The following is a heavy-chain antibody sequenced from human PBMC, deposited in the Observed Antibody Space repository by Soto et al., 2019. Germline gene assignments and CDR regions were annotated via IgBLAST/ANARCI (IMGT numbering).Heavy chain of an antibody. Sequence: EVQLVESGGGLVQPGGSLRLSCAASGFTFSSFWMTWVRQAPGKGLEWVANIKEDGTEKYYVDSVKGRFTISRDNAKNSLYLQMSSLRAEDTAVYYCIRSYSYWGQGTLVTVSS. CDR2: IKEDGTEK. CDR1: GFTFSSFW. CDR3: IRSYSY. D-gene: IGHD2-21*01. J-gene: IGHJ4*02. V-gene: IGHV3-7*03.